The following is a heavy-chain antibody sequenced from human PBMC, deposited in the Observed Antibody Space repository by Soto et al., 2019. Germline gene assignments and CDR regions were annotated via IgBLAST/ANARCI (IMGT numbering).Heavy chain of an antibody. CDR3: ARDRDDYYFDY. CDR2: NNVGNGNT. D-gene: IGHD3-16*01. Sequence: QVQLVQSGAEVKKPGASVKVSCKTSGYTFTAYAIHWVRQAPGQNLDWMGWNNVGNGNTKYSQKFQGRLTITRDTSANTAYMELSSLRYEDTAVFYCARDRDDYYFDYWGQGTLVTVSS. CDR1: GYTFTAYA. J-gene: IGHJ4*02. V-gene: IGHV1-3*01.